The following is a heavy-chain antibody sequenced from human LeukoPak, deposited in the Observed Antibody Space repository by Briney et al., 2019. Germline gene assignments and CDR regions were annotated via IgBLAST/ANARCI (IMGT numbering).Heavy chain of an antibody. CDR2: IRPTGSTP. Sequence: GGCLTLSCTASGFSFSGHWMHWARQLPGDGRVWVGRIRPTGSTPSHAASVKGPFTVSRDNAKNTLYLQVNNLRAEDPAVYYCARGPNSNWSGLDFWGQGTLLTVSS. J-gene: IGHJ4*02. CDR1: GFSFSGHW. V-gene: IGHV3-74*01. CDR3: ARGPNSNWSGLDF. D-gene: IGHD6-6*01.